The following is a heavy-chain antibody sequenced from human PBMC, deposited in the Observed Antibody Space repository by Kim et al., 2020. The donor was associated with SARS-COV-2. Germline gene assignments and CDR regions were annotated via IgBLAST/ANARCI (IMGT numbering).Heavy chain of an antibody. Sequence: GSLRLSCAASGFTFSDYWMSWVRQAPGKGLEWVAHIKHDGSEKVYVDSVKGRFTITRDNAKNSLYLQMSSLRVEDTAVYYCTRGDWGNSGGGFWGQGALVSVSS. V-gene: IGHV3-7*01. D-gene: IGHD7-27*01. CDR3: TRGDWGNSGGGF. CDR1: GFTFSDYW. CDR2: IKHDGSEK. J-gene: IGHJ4*02.